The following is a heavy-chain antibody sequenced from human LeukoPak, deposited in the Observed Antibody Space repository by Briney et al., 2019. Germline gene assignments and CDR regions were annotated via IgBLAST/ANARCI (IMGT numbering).Heavy chain of an antibody. Sequence: GGSLRLSCAASGMTFRRHWMSWVRQAPGKGLEWVAKISKDGSGTDYVDSVKGRFTISRDNAKNSLYLQMNSLRAEDTAVYYCARSYCSGNNYYSDYYFDLWGRGTLVIVSS. CDR1: GMTFRRHW. V-gene: IGHV3-7*03. J-gene: IGHJ2*01. CDR2: ISKDGSGT. CDR3: ARSYCSGNNYYSDYYFDL. D-gene: IGHD2-15*01.